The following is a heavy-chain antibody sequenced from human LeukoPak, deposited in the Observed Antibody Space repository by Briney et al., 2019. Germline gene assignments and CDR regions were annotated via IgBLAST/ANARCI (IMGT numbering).Heavy chain of an antibody. CDR3: ARDPRNDY. CDR2: IYSGGRT. CDR1: GFTVSSNS. V-gene: IGHV3-53*01. Sequence: PGGSLILSCAVSGFTVSSNSMSWVRQAPGKGLEWVSVIYSGGRTYYADSVKGRFTISRDNSKNTLYLQMNSLRVEDTAVYYCARDPRNDYWGQGTLVTVSS. J-gene: IGHJ4*02. D-gene: IGHD1-14*01.